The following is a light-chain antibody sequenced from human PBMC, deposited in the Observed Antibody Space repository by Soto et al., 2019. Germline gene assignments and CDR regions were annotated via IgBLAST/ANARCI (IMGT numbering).Light chain of an antibody. CDR1: SSNIGAGYD. CDR2: ANT. CDR3: QSYDSSLSVYV. Sequence: QSVLAQPPSVSGAPGQRVTISCAGSSSNIGAGYDVHWYQQLPGTAPKLLIYANTNRSSGVPDRFSGSKSGTSASLAITGLQAEDEADYYCQSYDSSLSVYVFGTGTKLTVL. J-gene: IGLJ1*01. V-gene: IGLV1-40*01.